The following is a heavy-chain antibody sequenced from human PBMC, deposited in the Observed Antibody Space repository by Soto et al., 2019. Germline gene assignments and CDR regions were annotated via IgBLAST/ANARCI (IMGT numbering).Heavy chain of an antibody. CDR3: ARVASPIVVLTFDI. CDR2: IYYSGST. Sequence: SETLSLTCTVSGGSISSGGYYWSWIRQHPGKGLEWIEYIYYSGSTYYNPSLKSRVTISVDTSKNQFSLKLSSVTAADTAVYYCARVASPIVVLTFDIWGQGTMVTVSS. D-gene: IGHD3-22*01. J-gene: IGHJ3*02. CDR1: GGSISSGGYY. V-gene: IGHV4-31*03.